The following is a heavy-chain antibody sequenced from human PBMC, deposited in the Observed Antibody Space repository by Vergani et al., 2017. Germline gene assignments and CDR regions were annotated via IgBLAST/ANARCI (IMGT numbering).Heavy chain of an antibody. CDR3: ARKRALGSGQVDY. CDR1: GFTFSSYA. CDR2: ISGSGGST. Sequence: ELQLLESGGGLVQPGGSLRLSCAASGFTFSSYALSWVRQAPGKGLEWVSAISGSGGSTYYADSVKGRFTISRDNSKNTLYLQMNSLRAEDTAVYYCARKRALGSGQVDYWGQGTLVTVSS. D-gene: IGHD6-19*01. V-gene: IGHV3-23*01. J-gene: IGHJ4*02.